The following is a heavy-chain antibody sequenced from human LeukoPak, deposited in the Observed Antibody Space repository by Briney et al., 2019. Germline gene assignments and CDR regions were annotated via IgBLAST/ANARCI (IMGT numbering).Heavy chain of an antibody. V-gene: IGHV1-24*01. CDR2: FDPEDGET. CDR3: ATGMARRPIPPFDY. Sequence: GASVKVSCKVSGYTLTELSMHWVRQAPGKGLEWMGGFDPEDGETIYAQKFQGRVTMTEDTSTDTAYMELSSLRSEDTAVYYCATGMARRPIPPFDYWGQGTLVTVSS. D-gene: IGHD2-2*02. CDR1: GYTLTELS. J-gene: IGHJ4*02.